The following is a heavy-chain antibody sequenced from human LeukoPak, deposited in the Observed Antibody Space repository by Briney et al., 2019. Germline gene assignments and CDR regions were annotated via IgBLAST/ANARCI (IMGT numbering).Heavy chain of an antibody. J-gene: IGHJ6*03. Sequence: PSETLSLTCIVSGGSISSFDWSGIRLPPGKGLEWIGYIFYSGSTDYNPSLKSRVTISVDTSKNQFSLKLSSVTAADTAVYYCARYNNYYYFMDVWGKGTTVTVSS. CDR1: GGSISSFD. CDR3: ARYNNYYYFMDV. CDR2: IFYSGST. D-gene: IGHD5-24*01. V-gene: IGHV4-59*01.